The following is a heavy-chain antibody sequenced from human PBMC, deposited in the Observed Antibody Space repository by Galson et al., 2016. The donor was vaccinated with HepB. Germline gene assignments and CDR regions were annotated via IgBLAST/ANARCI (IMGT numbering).Heavy chain of an antibody. CDR3: ARQYRGGPSDY. V-gene: IGHV3-30*04. CDR2: TSSDERVQ. J-gene: IGHJ4*02. D-gene: IGHD5-12*01. Sequence: SLRLSCAASGFTFRSYVTHWVRHPPGKGLEWVAVTSSDERVQFYADSVRGRFTISRDNSKNTLYLQMDRLTTDDTAVYYCARQYRGGPSDYWGQGTLVIVSS. CDR1: GFTFRSYV.